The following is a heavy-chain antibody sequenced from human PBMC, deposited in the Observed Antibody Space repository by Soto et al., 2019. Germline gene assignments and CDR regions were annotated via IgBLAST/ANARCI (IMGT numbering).Heavy chain of an antibody. D-gene: IGHD5-12*01. CDR3: AAGGGLPRYY. J-gene: IGHJ4*02. CDR1: GGSISSGGYS. Sequence: QLQLQESGSGLVKPSQTLSLTCAVSGGSISSGGYSWTWIRQPPGKGLEWVGYLSHSGSTYYYPTLKRRVTISVDRAKKEFSLKLSSVTAAVTAVYYCAAGGGLPRYYWGQGTLVTGSS. V-gene: IGHV4-30-2*01. CDR2: LSHSGST.